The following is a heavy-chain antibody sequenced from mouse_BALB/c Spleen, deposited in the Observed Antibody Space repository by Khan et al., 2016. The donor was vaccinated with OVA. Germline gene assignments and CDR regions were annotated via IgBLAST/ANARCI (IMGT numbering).Heavy chain of an antibody. D-gene: IGHD2-4*01. CDR3: ARNYDYDEGLAY. Sequence: QVQLKESGPGLVQPSQSLSITCTVSGFSLTTYGVHWVRQSPGKGLEWLGVIWSGGSTDYNADFISRLSISKDSSKGQVFFKMNRLQVNDTAIYYCARNYDYDEGLAYWGQGTLVTVSA. CDR1: GFSLTTYG. V-gene: IGHV2-2*02. CDR2: IWSGGST. J-gene: IGHJ3*01.